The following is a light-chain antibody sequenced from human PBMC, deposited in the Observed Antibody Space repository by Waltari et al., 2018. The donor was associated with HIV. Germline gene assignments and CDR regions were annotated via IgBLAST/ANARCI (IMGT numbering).Light chain of an antibody. CDR2: EVI. Sequence: QSALPQPRSVSGSPGQSVTISCTGTSSDVGGYDSVSVYLPHPGKVPKLIIYEVIKRPSGVPDRFSGSKSGNTASLTISGLQTEDEADYFCCSYAGTYTYVLFGGGTKLTVL. CDR3: CSYAGTYTYVL. V-gene: IGLV2-11*01. J-gene: IGLJ3*02. CDR1: SSDVGGYDS.